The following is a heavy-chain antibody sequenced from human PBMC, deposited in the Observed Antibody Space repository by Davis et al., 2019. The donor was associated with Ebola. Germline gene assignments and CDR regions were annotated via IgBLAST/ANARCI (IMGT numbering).Heavy chain of an antibody. D-gene: IGHD4-17*01. CDR3: ARQVRQGDYGDYLDY. CDR1: GYTFTGYY. J-gene: IGHJ4*02. CDR2: INPNSGGT. Sequence: ASVKVSCKASGYTFTGYYMHWVRQAPGQGLEWMGWINPNSGGTNYAQKFQGRVTMTRDTSISTAYMELSRLRSDDTAVYYCARQVRQGDYGDYLDYWGQGTLVTVSS. V-gene: IGHV1-2*02.